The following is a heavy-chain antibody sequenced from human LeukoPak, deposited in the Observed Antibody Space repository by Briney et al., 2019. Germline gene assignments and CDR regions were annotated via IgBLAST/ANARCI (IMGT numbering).Heavy chain of an antibody. Sequence: GPLRLSCAASGFTFSRYWMHWVRQAPGKGLVWVSRIHSDGSSRNYADSVKGRFTISRDNAKNTLYLQMNSLRVEDTAVYYCARGLVALDYWGQGTLVTVSS. D-gene: IGHD2-21*01. J-gene: IGHJ4*02. CDR2: IHSDGSSR. V-gene: IGHV3-74*01. CDR3: ARGLVALDY. CDR1: GFTFSRYW.